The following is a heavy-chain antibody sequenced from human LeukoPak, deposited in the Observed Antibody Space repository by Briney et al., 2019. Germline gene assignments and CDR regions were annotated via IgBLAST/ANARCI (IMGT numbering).Heavy chain of an antibody. CDR2: NSYDGSNA. Sequence: PGRALRLSCAATGFTFSSYIMHWVRQAPGKGLEWVAVNSYDGSNAYYRDSVRGRFTISRDNSENTLFLQMNSLRGEDTAVYYCARDKGTIWNSQNDPFDMWGQGTLVTVSS. CDR1: GFTFSSYI. V-gene: IGHV3-30*10. J-gene: IGHJ3*02. CDR3: ARDKGTIWNSQNDPFDM. D-gene: IGHD1-7*01.